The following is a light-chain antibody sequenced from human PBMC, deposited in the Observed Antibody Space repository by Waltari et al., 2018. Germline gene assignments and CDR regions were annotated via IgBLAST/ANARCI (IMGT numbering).Light chain of an antibody. V-gene: IGKV1-39*01. CDR2: AAS. J-gene: IGKJ1*01. CDR3: QQSYSTPWT. CDR1: QSISSY. Sequence: DIQMTQSPSSLSASVGDRVTITCRASQSISSYLNWYQQKPGKAPKLLIYAASSLQSGVPSRFSGSGSGTDFTITISSLQPEDFATYYCQQSYSTPWTFGQGTKVEIK.